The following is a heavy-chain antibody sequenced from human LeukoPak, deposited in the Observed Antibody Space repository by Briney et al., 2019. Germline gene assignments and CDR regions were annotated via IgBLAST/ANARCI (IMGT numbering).Heavy chain of an antibody. CDR1: GFTFSNFG. V-gene: IGHV3-30*18. D-gene: IGHD5-24*01. CDR3: AKEDGYNYYFDY. CDR2: ISYDGKVT. J-gene: IGHJ4*02. Sequence: PGGSLRLSCAASGFTFSNFGMHWVRQAPGKGLEWMAVISYDGKVTYYADSVKGRFTISRDNSKNTLYLQMNSLRAEDTAVYYCAKEDGYNYYFDYWGQGTLVTVSS.